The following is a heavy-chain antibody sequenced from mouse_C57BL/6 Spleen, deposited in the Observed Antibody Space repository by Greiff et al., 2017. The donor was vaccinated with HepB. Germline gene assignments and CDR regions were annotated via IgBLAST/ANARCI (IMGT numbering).Heavy chain of an antibody. CDR3: ARGGDGYYDWYFDV. J-gene: IGHJ1*03. CDR2: IHPNSGST. V-gene: IGHV1-64*01. CDR1: GYTFTSYW. D-gene: IGHD2-3*01. Sequence: QVQLQQSGAELVKPGASVKLSCKASGYTFTSYWMHWVKQRPGQGLEWIGMIHPNSGSTNYNEKFKSKATLTVDKSSSTAYMQLSSLTSEDSAVYYCARGGDGYYDWYFDVWGTGTTVTVSS.